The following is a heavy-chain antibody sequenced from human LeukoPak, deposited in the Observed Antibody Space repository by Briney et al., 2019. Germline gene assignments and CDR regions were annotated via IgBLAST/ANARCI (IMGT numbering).Heavy chain of an antibody. CDR2: IYSGGST. CDR3: ATRDYYDSSGANFDY. CDR1: GFTFSNAW. J-gene: IGHJ4*02. D-gene: IGHD3-22*01. V-gene: IGHV3-53*01. Sequence: GGSLRLSCAASGFTFSNAWMSWVRQAPGKGLEWVSVIYSGGSTYYADSVKGRFTISRDNSKNTLYLQMNSLRAEDTAVYYCATRDYYDSSGANFDYWGQGTLVTVSS.